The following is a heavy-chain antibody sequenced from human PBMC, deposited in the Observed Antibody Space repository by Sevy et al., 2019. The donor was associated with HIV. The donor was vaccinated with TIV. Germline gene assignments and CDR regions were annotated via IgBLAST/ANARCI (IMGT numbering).Heavy chain of an antibody. D-gene: IGHD6-13*01. Sequence: ASVKVSCKASGRTFSSSAISWVRQAPGQGLEWLGGIIPMFGTANYVQKFRGRVTITADESTSTAYMELSSLRSEDTAVYYCSRSMSWYASFDYWGQGTLVTVSS. V-gene: IGHV1-69*13. CDR1: GRTFSSSA. J-gene: IGHJ4*02. CDR3: SRSMSWYASFDY. CDR2: IIPMFGTA.